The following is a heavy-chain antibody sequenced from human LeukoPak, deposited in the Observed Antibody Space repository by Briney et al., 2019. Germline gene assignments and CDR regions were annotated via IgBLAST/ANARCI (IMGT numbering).Heavy chain of an antibody. J-gene: IGHJ4*02. V-gene: IGHV5-51*01. D-gene: IGHD3-22*01. Sequence: GESLKISWKGSGYSFTSYWIGWVRQMPGEGLEWMGIIYPGDSDTRYSPSFQGPVTISADKSSSTAYLQWSSLKASDTAMYYCARHSIDSTIDDWGQGTLVTVSS. CDR1: GYSFTSYW. CDR2: IYPGDSDT. CDR3: ARHSIDSTIDD.